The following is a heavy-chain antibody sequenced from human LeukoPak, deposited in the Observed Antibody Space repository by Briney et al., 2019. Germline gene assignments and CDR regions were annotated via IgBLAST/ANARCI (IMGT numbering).Heavy chain of an antibody. V-gene: IGHV4-39*07. D-gene: IGHD3-22*01. Sequence: SETLSLTCTVSGGSISSSSYYWGWIRQPPGKGLEWIGSIYYSGSTYYNPSLKGRVTISVDTSKNQSSLKLSSVTAADTAVYYCARVPLSRYYDSSGYYASFDYWGQGTLVTVSS. CDR3: ARVPLSRYYDSSGYYASFDY. CDR1: GGSISSSSYY. CDR2: IYYSGST. J-gene: IGHJ4*02.